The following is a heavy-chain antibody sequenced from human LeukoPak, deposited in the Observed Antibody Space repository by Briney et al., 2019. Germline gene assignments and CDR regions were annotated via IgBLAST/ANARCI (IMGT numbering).Heavy chain of an antibody. CDR1: GGSISSSSYC. J-gene: IGHJ4*02. CDR2: IYYSGST. CDR3: ARRGILGASPADY. Sequence: PSETLSLTCTVSGGSISSSSYCWGWIRQPPGKGLEWIGSIYYSGSTYYNPSLKRRVTISVDTSKNQFSLKLSSATATDTAVYYCARRGILGASPADYWGQGTLVTVSS. D-gene: IGHD1-26*01. V-gene: IGHV4-39*01.